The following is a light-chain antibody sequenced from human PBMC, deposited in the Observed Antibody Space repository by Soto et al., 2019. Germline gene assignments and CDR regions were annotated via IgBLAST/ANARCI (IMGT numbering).Light chain of an antibody. CDR3: QQYDNLYT. CDR2: DAS. J-gene: IGKJ2*01. CDR1: QDISNY. Sequence: DIHMTQSPSSLSASVGDRVTITCHASQDISNYLNWYQQKPGKAPKLLIYDASNLETGVPSRFSGSGSGTDFTFTISSLQPEDIATYYCQQYDNLYTFGQGTKLEIK. V-gene: IGKV1-33*01.